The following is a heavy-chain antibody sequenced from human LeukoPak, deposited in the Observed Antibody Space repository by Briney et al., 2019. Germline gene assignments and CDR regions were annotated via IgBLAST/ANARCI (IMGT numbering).Heavy chain of an antibody. CDR3: ASGVLGVGELLSQFDY. D-gene: IGHD3-10*01. Sequence: SQTLSLTCTVPGGSLTSGDYYCSWIRQPPGKGLEWIGYIYYSGSTTYNPSLKSRVTISVDTSKKQYSLKLSSVTAADTAVYYCASGVLGVGELLSQFDYWGQGTLVTVSS. CDR2: IYYSGST. J-gene: IGHJ4*02. CDR1: GGSLTSGDYY. V-gene: IGHV4-30-4*01.